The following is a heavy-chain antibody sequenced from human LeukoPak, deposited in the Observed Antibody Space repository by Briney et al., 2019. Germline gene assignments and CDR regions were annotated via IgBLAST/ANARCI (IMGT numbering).Heavy chain of an antibody. CDR1: GYTFTSYY. V-gene: IGHV1-46*01. J-gene: IGHJ4*02. CDR3: ARDRSIVVPAATLGY. D-gene: IGHD2-2*01. CDR2: INPSGGST. Sequence: GASVKVSCKASGYTFTSYYMHWVRQAPGQGLEWMGIINPSGGSTSYAQKFQGRVTMTRDTSTSTVYMELSSLRSEDTAVYYCARDRSIVVPAATLGYWGQGTLVTVSS.